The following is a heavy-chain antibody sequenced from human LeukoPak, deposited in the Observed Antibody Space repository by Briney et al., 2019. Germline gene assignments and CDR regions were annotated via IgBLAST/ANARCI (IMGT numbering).Heavy chain of an antibody. V-gene: IGHV3-33*01. D-gene: IGHD5-18*01. CDR2: IWYDGSNK. CDR3: ARDWDTWTQSVFGY. Sequence: GGSLRLSCAASGFTFSSYGMHWVRLAPGKGLEWVAIIWYDGSNKYYADSVKGRFTISRDNSKNTLYLQMNSLRAEDTAVYYCARDWDTWTQSVFGYWGQGTLVTVSS. CDR1: GFTFSSYG. J-gene: IGHJ4*02.